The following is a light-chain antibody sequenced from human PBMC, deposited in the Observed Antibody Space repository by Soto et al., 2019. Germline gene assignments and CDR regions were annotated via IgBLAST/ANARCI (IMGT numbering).Light chain of an antibody. V-gene: IGKV1-5*01. J-gene: IGKJ4*01. CDR2: DAS. CDR1: QSISRW. CDR3: QQYNSYYPDT. Sequence: DIQITQSPSTLSASVGDRVTITCRVSQSISRWLAWYQQTPGKATKLMIYDASSLESGVPSRFSGSVSGTDFTLTLRSLQPDDFANYDCQQYNSYYPDTFGGGTKVDIK.